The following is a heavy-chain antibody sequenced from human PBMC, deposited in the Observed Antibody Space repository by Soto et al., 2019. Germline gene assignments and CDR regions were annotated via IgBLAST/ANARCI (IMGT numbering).Heavy chain of an antibody. D-gene: IGHD3-22*01. Sequence: VQLVQSGGGLVRPGGSLTLSCAASGFHFNDYYMSWIRQAPGKGLEWVSLIYSGGSTYYADSVKGRFTISSDNSKNTLYLQMNSLRAEDTAVYYCARRSSGYPYYFDYWGQGTLVTVSS. CDR1: GFHFNDYY. V-gene: IGHV3-66*04. CDR2: IYSGGST. CDR3: ARRSSGYPYYFDY. J-gene: IGHJ4*02.